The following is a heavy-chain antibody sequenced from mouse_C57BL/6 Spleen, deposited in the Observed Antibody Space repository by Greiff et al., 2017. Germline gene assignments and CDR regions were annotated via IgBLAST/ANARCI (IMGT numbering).Heavy chain of an antibody. CDR1: GYTFTSYG. CDR2: IYPRSGNT. V-gene: IGHV1-81*01. CDR3: ARCDGYYLAWFAY. J-gene: IGHJ3*01. D-gene: IGHD2-3*01. Sequence: QVQLQQSGAELARPGASVKLSCKASGYTFTSYGISWVKQRTGQGLEWIGEIYPRSGNTYYNEKFKGKATLTADKSSSTAYMELRSLTSEDSAVYFCARCDGYYLAWFAYWGQGTLVTVSA.